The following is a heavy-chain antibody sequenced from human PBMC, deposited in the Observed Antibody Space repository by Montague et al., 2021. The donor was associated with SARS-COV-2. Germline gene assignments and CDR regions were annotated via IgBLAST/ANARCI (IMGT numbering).Heavy chain of an antibody. J-gene: IGHJ6*02. CDR3: ARDSYGMDV. CDR1: GLTVSSNY. CDR2: IYSGGST. Sequence: SLRLSCAASGLTVSSNYMSWVRQAPGKGLEWVSVIYSGGSTYYADSVKGRFSISRDNSKNTLYLQMNSLRDEDTAVYYCARDSYGMDVWGQGTTVTVSS. V-gene: IGHV3-66*02.